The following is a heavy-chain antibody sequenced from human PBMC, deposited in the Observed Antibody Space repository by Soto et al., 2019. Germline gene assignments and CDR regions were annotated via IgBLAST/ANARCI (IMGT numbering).Heavy chain of an antibody. Sequence: PSETLSLTCTVIGDSVSSNNYYWSWIRQRPGKGLEWIGYIYYSGSTYYNPSLKSRVTISVDTSKNQFSLKLSSVTAADTAVYYCARVSDILTGYYKGNFDYWGQGTLVTVSS. CDR1: GDSVSSNNYY. CDR3: ARVSDILTGYYKGNFDY. J-gene: IGHJ4*02. CDR2: IYYSGST. V-gene: IGHV4-30-4*08. D-gene: IGHD3-9*01.